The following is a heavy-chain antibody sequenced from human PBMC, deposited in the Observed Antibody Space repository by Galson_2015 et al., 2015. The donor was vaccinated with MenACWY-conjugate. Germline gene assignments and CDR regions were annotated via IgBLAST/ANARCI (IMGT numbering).Heavy chain of an antibody. CDR2: IYYSGST. V-gene: IGHV4-39*07. CDR3: ARGTPAAVGRYFDY. D-gene: IGHD2-2*01. J-gene: IGHJ4*02. Sequence: ETLSLTCTVSGGSISSSSYYWGWIRQPPGKGLEWIGSIYYSGSTHYNPSLKSRVTISVDTSKNQFSLKLSSVTAADTAVYYCARGTPAAVGRYFDYWGQGTLVTVSS. CDR1: GGSISSSSYY.